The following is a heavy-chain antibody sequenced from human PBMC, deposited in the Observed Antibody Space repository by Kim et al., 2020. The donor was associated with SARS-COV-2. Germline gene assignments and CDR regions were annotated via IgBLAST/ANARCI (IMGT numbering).Heavy chain of an antibody. CDR1: GGSISSYY. CDR2: IYYSGST. V-gene: IGHV4-59*01. Sequence: SETLSLTCTVSGGSISSYYWSWIRQPPGKGLEWIGYIYYSGSTNYNPSLKSRVTISVETSKNQFTLKLSSVTAADTAVYYCARVEPAAMVWFDPWGQGTLVTVSS. J-gene: IGHJ5*02. D-gene: IGHD2-2*01. CDR3: ARVEPAAMVWFDP.